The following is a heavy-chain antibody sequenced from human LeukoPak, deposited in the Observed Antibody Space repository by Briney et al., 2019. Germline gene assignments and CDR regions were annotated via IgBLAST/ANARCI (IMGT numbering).Heavy chain of an antibody. CDR1: GFTVSSNY. V-gene: IGHV3-66*02. CDR3: AREAHLSENGFDY. CDR2: IYSGGST. D-gene: IGHD1-1*01. Sequence: GESLRLSCAASGFTVSSNYMSWVRQAPGKGLEWVSVIYSGGSTYYADSVKGRFTISRDNSKNTLYLQMNSLRAEDTAVYYCAREAHLSENGFDYWGQGTLVTVSS. J-gene: IGHJ4*02.